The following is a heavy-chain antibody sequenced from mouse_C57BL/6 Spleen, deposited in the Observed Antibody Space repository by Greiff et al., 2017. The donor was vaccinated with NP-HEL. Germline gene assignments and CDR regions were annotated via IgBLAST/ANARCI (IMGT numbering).Heavy chain of an antibody. Sequence: EVQLVESGGDLVKPGGSLKLSCAASGFTFSSYGMSWVRQTPDKRLEWVATISSGGSYTYYPDSVKGRFTISRDNAKNTLYLQMSSLKSEDTAMYYCARHGEGFDYWGQGTTLTVSS. V-gene: IGHV5-6*01. CDR1: GFTFSSYG. CDR2: ISSGGSYT. J-gene: IGHJ2*01. CDR3: ARHGEGFDY.